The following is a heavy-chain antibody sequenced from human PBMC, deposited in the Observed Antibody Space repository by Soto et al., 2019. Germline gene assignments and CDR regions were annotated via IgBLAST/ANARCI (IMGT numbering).Heavy chain of an antibody. V-gene: IGHV3-15*01. Sequence: GSLRLSCSVSGLTFSNAWMNWVRQAPGKGLEWVGRIKSKLDDETTDYNAPVKGRFIITGDDSTNTLSLQLNSLKIEDTAVYYCASGVAALDNWGQGTLVTVSS. CDR2: IKSKLDDETT. CDR1: GLTFSNAW. D-gene: IGHD6-13*01. CDR3: ASGVAALDN. J-gene: IGHJ4*01.